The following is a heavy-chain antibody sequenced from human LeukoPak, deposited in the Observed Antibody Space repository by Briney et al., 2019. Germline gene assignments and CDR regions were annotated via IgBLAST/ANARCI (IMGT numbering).Heavy chain of an antibody. CDR2: ISGSGGST. D-gene: IGHD6-13*01. CDR3: AKSMAFSAAAASFDY. J-gene: IGHJ4*02. Sequence: GGSLRLSCAASGSTFSSYATSWVRQAPGKGLEWVSAISGSGGSTYYADSVKGRFTISRDNSKNTLYLQMNSLRAEDTAVYYCAKSMAFSAAAASFDYWGQGTLVTVSS. CDR1: GSTFSSYA. V-gene: IGHV3-23*01.